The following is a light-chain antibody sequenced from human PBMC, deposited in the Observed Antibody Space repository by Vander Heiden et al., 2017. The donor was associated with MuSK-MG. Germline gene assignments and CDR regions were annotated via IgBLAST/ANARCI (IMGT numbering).Light chain of an antibody. CDR3: QQDNSYPHT. CDR1: QSISSW. V-gene: IGKV1-5*03. CDR2: KAS. J-gene: IGKJ4*01. Sequence: DIQMTQSPSTLSASVGDRVTITCRASQSISSWVAWYQQKPGKAPKLLIYKASSLESGVPSRFSGSGSGTEFTLTISSLQPDDFATYYCQQDNSYPHTFGGGTKVEIK.